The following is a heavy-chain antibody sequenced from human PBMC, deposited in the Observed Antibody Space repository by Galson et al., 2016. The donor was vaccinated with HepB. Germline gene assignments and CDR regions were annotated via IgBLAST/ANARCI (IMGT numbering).Heavy chain of an antibody. CDR1: GFTFSSHT. J-gene: IGHJ4*02. CDR2: VSRSGDSA. V-gene: IGHV3-23*01. D-gene: IGHD2-2*01. CDR3: ARRYCTSTECYFYDH. Sequence: SLRLSCAASGFTFSSHTMSWVRQAPGKGLEWVAGVSRSGDSANYIDSVEGRFTVFRDNSKNTLYLQLNSLRAEDTARYFCARRYCTSTECYFYDHWGQGALVTVSS.